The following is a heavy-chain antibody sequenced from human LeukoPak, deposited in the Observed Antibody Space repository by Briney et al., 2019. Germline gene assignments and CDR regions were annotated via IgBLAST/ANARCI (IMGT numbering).Heavy chain of an antibody. J-gene: IGHJ3*02. CDR1: GGTFSSYA. D-gene: IGHD3-22*01. CDR2: IIPIFGTA. V-gene: IGHV1-69*05. Sequence: SVKVSCKASGGTFSSYAISWVRQAPGQGLEWMGRIIPIFGTANYAQKFQGRVTITTDESTSTAYMELSSLSSEDTAVYYCARLGIAYYYDSSGINDAFDIWGQGTMVTVSS. CDR3: ARLGIAYYYDSSGINDAFDI.